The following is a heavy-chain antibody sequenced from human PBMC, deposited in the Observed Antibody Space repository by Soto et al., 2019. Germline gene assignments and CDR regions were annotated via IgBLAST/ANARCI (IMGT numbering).Heavy chain of an antibody. V-gene: IGHV3-7*02. CDR3: ASVYSDYVTLAAPFDT. Sequence: EVQLVESGGGLVQPGGSLRLSCAASGFTFRSYWMSWVRQAPGKGLEGVANIKHDGSAKYYVDSVKGRFTISRDNAKNSLYLKMSSLSDGDTGVYYCASVYSDYVTLAAPFDTGGQGTLFTVSS. J-gene: IGHJ4*02. CDR1: GFTFRSYW. CDR2: IKHDGSAK. D-gene: IGHD5-12*01.